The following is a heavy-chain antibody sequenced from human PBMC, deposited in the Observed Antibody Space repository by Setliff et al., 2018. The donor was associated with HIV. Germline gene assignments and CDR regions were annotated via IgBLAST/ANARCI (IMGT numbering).Heavy chain of an antibody. Sequence: SETLSLTCTVSGGSISNYYWSWIRQPAGKGLEWIGRIQTSGRTNNNPSLKSRVTMSVDTSKNQFSLILTSVTAADTAVYYCARSSRVNCGGDCYLFDYWGPETLLVTVSS. CDR3: ARSSRVNCGGDCYLFDY. CDR2: IQTSGRT. J-gene: IGHJ4*03. D-gene: IGHD2-21*02. CDR1: GGSISNYY. V-gene: IGHV4-4*07.